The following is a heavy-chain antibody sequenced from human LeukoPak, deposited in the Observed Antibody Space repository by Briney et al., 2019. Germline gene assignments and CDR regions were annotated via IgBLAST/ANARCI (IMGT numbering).Heavy chain of an antibody. CDR1: GFTFSSTW. CDR2: ITSDGSST. CDR3: AKAVEGVVVLYYFDY. V-gene: IGHV3-74*01. Sequence: GGSLRLSCAASGFTFSSTWMHWVRQAPGKGLVWVSRITSDGSSTIYADSVKGRFTISRDNSKNTLYLQMNSLRAEDTAVYYCAKAVEGVVVLYYFDYWGQGTLVTVSS. J-gene: IGHJ4*02. D-gene: IGHD2-15*01.